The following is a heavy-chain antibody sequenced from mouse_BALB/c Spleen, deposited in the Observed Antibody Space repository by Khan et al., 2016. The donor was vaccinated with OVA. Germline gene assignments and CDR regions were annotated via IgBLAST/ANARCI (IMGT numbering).Heavy chain of an antibody. CDR3: GRAGWDVGAD. CDR2: IYPGGDTT. V-gene: IGHV1-77*01. Sequence: VQLQESGPELVKPGASVKMSCKASGYTFTDYVMNWVKQRNGQGLEWIGQIYPGGDTTYYNEKFKGKATLTADSSSSTAYMQLSNLASEGAAVYWWGRAGWDVGADWGQGTLVTVSA. D-gene: IGHD4-1*01. J-gene: IGHJ3*01. CDR1: GYTFTDYV.